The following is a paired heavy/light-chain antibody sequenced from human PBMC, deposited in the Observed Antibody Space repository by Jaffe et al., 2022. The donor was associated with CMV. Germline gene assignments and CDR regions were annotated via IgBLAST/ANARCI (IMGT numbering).Heavy chain of an antibody. D-gene: IGHD2-15*01. J-gene: IGHJ5*02. CDR1: GFTVSSNY. CDR3: AREVLDCSGGSCYSNWFDP. CDR2: IYSGGST. Sequence: EVQLVESGGGLIQPGGSLRLSCAASGFTVSSNYMSWVRQAPGKGLEWVSVIYSGGSTYYADSVKGRFTISRDNSKNTLYLQMNSLRAEDTAVYYCAREVLDCSGGSCYSNWFDPWGQGTLVTVSS. V-gene: IGHV3-53*01.
Light chain of an antibody. CDR3: QQYNNWPKT. J-gene: IGKJ1*01. V-gene: IGKV3-15*01. CDR1: QSVSSN. CDR2: GAS. Sequence: EIVMTQSPATLSVSPGERATLSCRASQSVSSNLAWYQQKPGQAPRLLIYGASTRATGIPARFSGSGSGTEFTLTISSLQSEDFAVYYCQQYNNWPKTFGQGTKVEIK.